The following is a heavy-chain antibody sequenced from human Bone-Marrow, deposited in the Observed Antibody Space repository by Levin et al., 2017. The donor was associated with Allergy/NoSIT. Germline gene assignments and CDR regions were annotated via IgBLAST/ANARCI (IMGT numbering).Heavy chain of an antibody. D-gene: IGHD6-19*01. J-gene: IGHJ4*02. CDR3: AKSEAPSSGWYKN. CDR2: ISGSGGST. CDR1: GFTFSSYA. Sequence: GESLKISCAASGFTFSSYAMSWVRQAPGKGLEWVSAISGSGGSTYYADSVKGRFTISRDNSKNTLYLQMNSLRAEDTAVYYCAKSEAPSSGWYKNWGQGTLVTVSS. V-gene: IGHV3-23*01.